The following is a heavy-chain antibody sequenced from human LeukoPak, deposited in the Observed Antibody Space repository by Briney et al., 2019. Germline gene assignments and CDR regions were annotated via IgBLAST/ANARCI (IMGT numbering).Heavy chain of an antibody. D-gene: IGHD6-13*01. V-gene: IGHV4-4*02. Sequence: KPSGTLSLTCDVSGVSISTSNWWSWVRQTPGQGLEWLGEIYHSGSTNYNPSLKSRVTISIDKSKNQFSLKLSSVTAADTAVYYCARGVAAAGLDYWGQGTLVTVSS. CDR3: ARGVAAAGLDY. CDR2: IYHSGST. J-gene: IGHJ4*02. CDR1: GVSISTSNW.